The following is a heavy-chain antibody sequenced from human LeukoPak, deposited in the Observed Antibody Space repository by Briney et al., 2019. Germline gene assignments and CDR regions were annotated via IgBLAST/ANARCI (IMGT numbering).Heavy chain of an antibody. CDR3: ARDSRYNYYDSSGYYTF. CDR2: IKQDGSEK. D-gene: IGHD3-22*01. Sequence: PGGSLRLSCAASGFIFSSYWMSWVRQAPGKGLEWVANIKQDGSEKYYVDSVKGRFTISRDNAKNSLYLQMNSLRAEDTAVYYCARDSRYNYYDSSGYYTFWGQGTLVTVSS. CDR1: GFIFSSYW. J-gene: IGHJ4*02. V-gene: IGHV3-7*01.